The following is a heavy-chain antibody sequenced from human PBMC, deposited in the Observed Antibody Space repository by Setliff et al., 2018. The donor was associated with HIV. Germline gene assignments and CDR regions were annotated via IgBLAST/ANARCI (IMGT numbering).Heavy chain of an antibody. CDR2: ISSNSSYI. Sequence: GGSLRLSCAASGFTVSSNYVRWVRQAPGKGLEWVSSISSNSSYIYYADSVKGRFTISRDNAKNSLYLQMNSLRAEDTAVYYCAREIRNYDFWSGYWEDHYFDSWGQGTLVTVSS. D-gene: IGHD3-3*01. CDR3: AREIRNYDFWSGYWEDHYFDS. V-gene: IGHV3-21*01. J-gene: IGHJ4*02. CDR1: GFTVSSNY.